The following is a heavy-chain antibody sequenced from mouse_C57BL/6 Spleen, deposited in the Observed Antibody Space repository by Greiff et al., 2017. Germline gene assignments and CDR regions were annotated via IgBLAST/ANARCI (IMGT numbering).Heavy chain of an antibody. CDR1: GYTFPSSW. D-gene: IGHD1-1*01. CDR3: AREYYGSSYWFAY. CDR2: IDPSDSET. V-gene: IGHV1-52*01. J-gene: IGHJ3*01. Sequence: QVQLQQPGAELVRPGSSVKLSCKASGYTFPSSWMHWVKQRPIQGLEWIGNIDPSDSETHYNQKFKDKATFTVDKSSSTAYMQLSSLTSEDSAVYYCAREYYGSSYWFAYWGQGTLVTVSA.